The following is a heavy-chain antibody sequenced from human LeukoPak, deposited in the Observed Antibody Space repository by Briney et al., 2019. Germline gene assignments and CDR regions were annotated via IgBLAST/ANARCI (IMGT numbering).Heavy chain of an antibody. J-gene: IGHJ4*02. CDR2: INPNSGGT. D-gene: IGHD6-19*01. Sequence: GASVKVSCKASGYTFTSYDINWVRQATGQGLEWMGWINPNSGGTNYAQKFQGRVTMTRDTSISTAYMELSRLRSDDTAVYYCARGQAVAADYWGQGTLVTVSS. CDR3: ARGQAVAADY. CDR1: GYTFTSYD. V-gene: IGHV1-2*02.